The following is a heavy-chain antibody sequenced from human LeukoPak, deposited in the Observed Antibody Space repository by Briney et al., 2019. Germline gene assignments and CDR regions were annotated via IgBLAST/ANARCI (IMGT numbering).Heavy chain of an antibody. CDR3: ARGTSSGNSNWFDP. D-gene: IGHD4-23*01. CDR1: GGTFSSYA. J-gene: IGHJ5*02. V-gene: IGHV1-69*05. CDR2: IIPIFGTA. Sequence: GASVKVSCKASGGTFSSYAISWVRQALGQGLEWMGGIIPIFGTANYAQKFQGRVTITTDESTSTAYMELSRLRSDDTAVYYCARGTSSGNSNWFDPWGQGTLVTVSS.